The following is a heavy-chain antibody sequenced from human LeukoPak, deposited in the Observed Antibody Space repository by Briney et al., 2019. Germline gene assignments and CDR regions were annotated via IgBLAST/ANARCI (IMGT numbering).Heavy chain of an antibody. CDR3: TRHVPDYDSSGYYYYYMDV. D-gene: IGHD3-22*01. CDR1: GFTFGSYA. Sequence: GGSLRLSCAASGFTFGSYAMSWVRQVPGKGLEWVSTISGSGVSTYFADSVKGRFTISRDNSKNTLYLQMNSLRPEDTAVYYCTRHVPDYDSSGYYYYYMDVWGKGTTVTVSS. J-gene: IGHJ6*03. CDR2: ISGSGVST. V-gene: IGHV3-23*01.